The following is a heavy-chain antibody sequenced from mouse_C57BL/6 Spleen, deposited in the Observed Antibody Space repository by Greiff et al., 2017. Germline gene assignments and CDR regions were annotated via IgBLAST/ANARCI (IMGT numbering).Heavy chain of an antibody. J-gene: IGHJ3*01. Sequence: QVQLQQSGPELVKPGASVKISCKASGYAFSSSWMNWVKQRPGQGLEWIGRIYPGDGDTNYNGKFKGKATLTADKSSSTADMQLSSLTSEDSAVYFCARLTGTSFAYWGQGTLVTVSA. CDR2: IYPGDGDT. CDR3: ARLTGTSFAY. CDR1: GYAFSSSW. D-gene: IGHD4-1*01. V-gene: IGHV1-82*01.